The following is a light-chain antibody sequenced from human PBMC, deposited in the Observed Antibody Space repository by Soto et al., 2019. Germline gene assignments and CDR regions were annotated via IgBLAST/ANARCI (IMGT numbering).Light chain of an antibody. CDR3: QQYGSSPRT. J-gene: IGKJ1*01. CDR2: GAS. Sequence: EIVLTQSPGTLSLSPGEGATLSFRASQSVSSSYLAWYQQKPGQAPRLLIYGASSRATGIPGRFSGSGSGTDFTLSISRLEPEDFAVYYCQQYGSSPRTFGQGTKVDI. V-gene: IGKV3-20*01. CDR1: QSVSSSY.